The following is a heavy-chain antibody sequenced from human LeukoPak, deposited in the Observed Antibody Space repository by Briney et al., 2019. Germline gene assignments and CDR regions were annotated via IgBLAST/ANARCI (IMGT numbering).Heavy chain of an antibody. CDR2: ISAYNGNT. D-gene: IGHD2-15*01. CDR3: ARGLGYCGGGSCYSPWFDP. V-gene: IGHV1-18*01. J-gene: IGHJ5*02. CDR1: GYTFTSYG. Sequence: ASVKVSCKASGYTFTSYGISRVRQAPGQGLEWMGWISAYNGNTNYAQKLQGRVTMATDTSTSTAYMELRSLRSDDTAVYYCARGLGYCGGGSCYSPWFDPWGQGTLVTVSS.